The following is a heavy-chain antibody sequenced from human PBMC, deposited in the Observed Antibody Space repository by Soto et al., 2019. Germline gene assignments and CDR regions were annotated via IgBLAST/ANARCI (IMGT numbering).Heavy chain of an antibody. V-gene: IGHV1-69*01. J-gene: IGHJ6*02. CDR2: IIPIPGTA. CDR3: ARSPGRRTSFDIYYYYYYGMYG. CDR1: GGTFGSYA. Sequence: QVQLVQSGAEVKKPGSSVKVSCKASGGTFGSYAISWVRQAPGQGLEWMGGIIPIPGTANYAQKFQGRVTIAADESTSTNYMELRSLRSEDTAVYYCARSPGRRTSFDIYYYYYYGMYGWGQGTTVTVSS. D-gene: IGHD2-2*01.